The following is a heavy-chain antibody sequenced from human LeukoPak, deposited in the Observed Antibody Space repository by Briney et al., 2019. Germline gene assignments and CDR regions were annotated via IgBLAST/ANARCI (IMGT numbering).Heavy chain of an antibody. J-gene: IGHJ5*02. V-gene: IGHV5-51*01. CDR3: ARPHVRTAYYSFEL. CDR2: FYPGDSNT. Sequence: GESLKISFQGSGYNFTSFWIAWVRQMPGKGLEWMGSFYPGDSNTRYSPSFQGQVTFSADKSISTAYMQWSNLKASDTAMYYCARPHVRTAYYSFELWGQGTQVTVSS. CDR1: GYNFTSFW. D-gene: IGHD3/OR15-3a*01.